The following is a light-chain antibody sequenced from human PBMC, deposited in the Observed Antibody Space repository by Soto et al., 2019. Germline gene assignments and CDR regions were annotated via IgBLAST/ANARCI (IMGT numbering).Light chain of an antibody. V-gene: IGKV3-20*01. CDR3: QQYGSSGT. CDR2: GAS. J-gene: IGKJ1*01. CDR1: QSVSNNY. Sequence: ESVLTQSPGTLSLPPGERATLSCRASQSVSNNYLAWYQQKPGQAPRLLIYGASNRATGIPDRFSGSGSGTDFTLTISRLEPEDFAVYYCQQYGSSGTFGQGTKVDIK.